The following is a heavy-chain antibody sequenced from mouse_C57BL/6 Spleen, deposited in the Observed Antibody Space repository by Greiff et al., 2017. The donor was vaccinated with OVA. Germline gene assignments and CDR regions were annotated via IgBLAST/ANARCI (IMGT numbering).Heavy chain of an antibody. J-gene: IGHJ1*03. V-gene: IGHV1-22*01. CDR3: ARSYYDYDWYFDV. D-gene: IGHD2-4*01. CDR2: INPNNGGT. Sequence: VQLQQSGPELVKPGASVKMSCKASGYTFTDYNMHWVKQSHGKSLEWIGYINPNNGGTSYNQKFKGKATLTVNKSSSTAYMELRSLTSEESAVYDCARSYYDYDWYFDVWGTGTTVTVSS. CDR1: GYTFTDYN.